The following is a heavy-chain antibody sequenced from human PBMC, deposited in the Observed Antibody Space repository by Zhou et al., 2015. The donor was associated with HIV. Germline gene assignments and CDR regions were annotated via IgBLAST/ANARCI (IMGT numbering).Heavy chain of an antibody. Sequence: QVQLVQSGAEVKKPGSSVKVSCKASGGTFSSYAISWVRQAPGQGLEWMGGIIPIFGTANYAQKFQGRVTITADESTSTAYMELSSLRSEDTAVYYCARDLLYGDYNRGIGAFDIWGQGTMVTVSS. CDR2: IIPIFGTA. D-gene: IGHD4-17*01. CDR3: ARDLLYGDYNRGIGAFDI. CDR1: GGTFSSYA. J-gene: IGHJ3*02. V-gene: IGHV1-69*01.